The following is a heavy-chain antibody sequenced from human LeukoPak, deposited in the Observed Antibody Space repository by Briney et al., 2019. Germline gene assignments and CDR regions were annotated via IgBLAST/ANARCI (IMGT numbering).Heavy chain of an antibody. CDR2: IYPGGSET. CDR3: ARASRDGYNQNFDH. D-gene: IGHD5-24*01. J-gene: IGHJ4*02. Sequence: GESLKISCKGLGYSFSSYWNAWVRQRPGKGLEWMGIIYPGGSETRYDPSFQGQVTISADSSTSTAYLQWSSLRPSDTAMYYCARASRDGYNQNFDHWGQGTLVTVSS. CDR1: GYSFSSYW. V-gene: IGHV5-51*01.